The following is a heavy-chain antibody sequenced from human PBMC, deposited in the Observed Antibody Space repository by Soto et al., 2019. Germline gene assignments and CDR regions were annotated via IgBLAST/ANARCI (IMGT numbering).Heavy chain of an antibody. CDR3: AKDPPPALYSSSWYGGDY. CDR2: ISGSGGST. J-gene: IGHJ4*02. V-gene: IGHV3-23*01. Sequence: GGSLRLSCAASGFTFSSYAMSWVRQAPGKGLEWVSAISGSGGSTYYADSVKGRFTISRDNSKNTLYLQMNSLRAEDTAVYYCAKDPPPALYSSSWYGGDYWGQGTLVTVSS. D-gene: IGHD6-13*01. CDR1: GFTFSSYA.